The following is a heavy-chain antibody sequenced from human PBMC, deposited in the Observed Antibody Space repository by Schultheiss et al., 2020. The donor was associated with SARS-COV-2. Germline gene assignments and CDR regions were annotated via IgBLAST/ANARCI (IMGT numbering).Heavy chain of an antibody. CDR1: GGSISSSNW. Sequence: SETLSLTCAVSGGSISSSNWWSWVRQPPGKGLEWIGEIYHSGSTNYNPSLKSRVTISVDTSKNQFSLKLSSVTAADTAVYYCAKDRMATMLFDYWGQGTLVTVSS. V-gene: IGHV4-4*02. CDR3: AKDRMATMLFDY. CDR2: IYHSGST. D-gene: IGHD5-24*01. J-gene: IGHJ4*02.